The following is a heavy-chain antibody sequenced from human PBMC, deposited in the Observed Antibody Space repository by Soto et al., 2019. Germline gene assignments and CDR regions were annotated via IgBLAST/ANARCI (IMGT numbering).Heavy chain of an antibody. D-gene: IGHD3-3*01. CDR3: ARGGYDFWSGYYSLGGYYYYMDV. V-gene: IGHV1-18*01. Sequence: ASVKVSCKASGYTFTSYGISWVRQAPGQGLEWMGWISAYNGNTNYAQKLQGRVTMTTDTSTSTAYMELRSLRSDDTAVYYCARGGYDFWSGYYSLGGYYYYMDVWGKGTTVTV. CDR1: GYTFTSYG. CDR2: ISAYNGNT. J-gene: IGHJ6*03.